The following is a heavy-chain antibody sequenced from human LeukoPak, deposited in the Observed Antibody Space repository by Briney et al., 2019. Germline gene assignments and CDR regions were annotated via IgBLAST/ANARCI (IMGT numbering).Heavy chain of an antibody. CDR2: ISGSGGST. CDR1: GFTFSDHN. CDR3: ARDYYDYVWGSYRYFDY. Sequence: GGSLRLSCAASGFTFSDHNMNWVRQAPGKGLEWVSAISGSGGSTYYADSVKGRFTISRDNSKNTLYLQMNSLRAEDTAVYYCARDYYDYVWGSYRYFDYWGQGTLVTVSS. D-gene: IGHD3-16*02. J-gene: IGHJ4*02. V-gene: IGHV3-23*01.